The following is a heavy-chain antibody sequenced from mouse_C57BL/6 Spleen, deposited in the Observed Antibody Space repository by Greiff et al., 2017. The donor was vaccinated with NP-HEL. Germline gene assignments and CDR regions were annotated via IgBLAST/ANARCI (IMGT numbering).Heavy chain of an antibody. CDR3: ARLGGYYDY. V-gene: IGHV3-6*01. J-gene: IGHJ2*01. Sequence: EVKLLESGPGLVKPSQSLSLTCSVTGYSITSGYYWNWIRQFPGNKLEWMGYISYDGSNNYNPSLKNRISITRDTSKNQFFLKLNSVTTEDTATYYCARLGGYYDYWGQGTTLTVSS. D-gene: IGHD2-3*01. CDR2: ISYDGSN. CDR1: GYSITSGYY.